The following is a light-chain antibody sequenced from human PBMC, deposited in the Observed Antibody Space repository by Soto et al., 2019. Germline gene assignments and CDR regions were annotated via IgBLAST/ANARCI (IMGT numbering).Light chain of an antibody. CDR2: DVS. J-gene: IGLJ2*01. V-gene: IGLV2-14*03. CDR1: SSDIGGYNY. Sequence: QSALTQPASVSGSPGQSITISGTGISSDIGGYNYVSWYQQLPGKAPKLMIYDVSNRRSGVSNRFSGSKSGNTASLTISGLQAEDEADYYCYSYPSISTVLFGGGTQLTVL. CDR3: YSYPSISTVL.